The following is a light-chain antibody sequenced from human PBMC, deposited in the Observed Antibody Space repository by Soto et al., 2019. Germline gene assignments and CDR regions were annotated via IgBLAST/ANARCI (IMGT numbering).Light chain of an antibody. CDR3: XXXXXXPPWT. CDR2: GAS. CDR1: QXVSXX. V-gene: IGKV3-15*01. J-gene: IGKJ1*01. Sequence: EIVMTQSPATLSVSPGXRXTXXXXASQXVSXXXAWYQQKPGQAPRLLIYGASTRATGFPARFSGSGSGTEFTLTISSLQSXXXXXXXXXXXXXXPPWTFGQGTKVEIK.